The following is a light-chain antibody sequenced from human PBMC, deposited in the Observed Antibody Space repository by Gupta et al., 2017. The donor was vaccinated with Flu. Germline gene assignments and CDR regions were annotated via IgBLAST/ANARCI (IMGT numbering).Light chain of an antibody. CDR2: DAS. CDR3: QQRSNWPPT. J-gene: IGKJ4*01. CDR1: QSVSSY. Sequence: ELVLTQSPATLSLSPRERATLSCRASQSVSSYLAWYQQKPGQAPRLLIYDASNRATGIPARFSGSGSGTDFTLTISSLEPEDFAVYYCQQRSNWPPTFGGGTKVEIK. V-gene: IGKV3-11*01.